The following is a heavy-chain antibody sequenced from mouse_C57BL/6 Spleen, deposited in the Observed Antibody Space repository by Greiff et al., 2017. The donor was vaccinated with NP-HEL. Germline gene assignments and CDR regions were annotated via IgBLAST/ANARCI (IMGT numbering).Heavy chain of an antibody. J-gene: IGHJ4*01. CDR2: IYPGDGDT. CDR3: ARWYYDYGYAMDY. CDR1: GYAFSSYW. D-gene: IGHD2-4*01. Sequence: QVQLQQSGAELVKPGASVKISCKASGYAFSSYWMNWVKQRPGKGLEWIGQIYPGDGDTNYNGKFKGKATLTADKSSSTAYMQLSSLTSEDSAVYFCARWYYDYGYAMDYWGQGTSVTVSS. V-gene: IGHV1-80*01.